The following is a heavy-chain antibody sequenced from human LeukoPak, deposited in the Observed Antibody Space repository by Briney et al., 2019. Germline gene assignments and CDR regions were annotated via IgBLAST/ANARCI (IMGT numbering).Heavy chain of an antibody. CDR3: ARGPPYAPGVLDV. V-gene: IGHV4-4*07. Sequence: PSETLSLTCTVSGRSISSYYWSWIRQPAGKGLEWVGRIHNSGTTNYNPSLKSRVTILVDTSKNLFSLKLPSVSAADTAVYFCARGPPYAPGVLDVWGKGTTVTVSS. J-gene: IGHJ6*04. CDR1: GRSISSYY. D-gene: IGHD7-27*01. CDR2: IHNSGTT.